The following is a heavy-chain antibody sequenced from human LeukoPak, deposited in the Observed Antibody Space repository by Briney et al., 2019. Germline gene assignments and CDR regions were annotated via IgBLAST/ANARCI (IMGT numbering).Heavy chain of an antibody. CDR1: GGSVSSYY. CDR2: VFPSASA. CDR3: ARGIYTTGWYDAFDI. Sequence: PSETLSLTCTVSGGSVSSYYWNWIRQPAGKGLEWIGRVFPSASANYNPSLKSRVTVSLDKSKNQFSLKLSFVTAADTAVYFCARGIYTTGWYDAFDIWGQGIMVTVS. J-gene: IGHJ3*02. D-gene: IGHD6-19*01. V-gene: IGHV4-4*07.